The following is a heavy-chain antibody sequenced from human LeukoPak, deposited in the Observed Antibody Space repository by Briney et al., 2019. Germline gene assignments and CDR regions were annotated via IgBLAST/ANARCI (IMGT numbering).Heavy chain of an antibody. CDR2: IKSKTDDETT. Sequence: GGSLRLSCAASGFTFNNAWMSWVRQAPGKGLEWVGRIKSKTDDETTDYAAPVKGRFTISRDDSKNTVYLQMNSLKTEDTAVYYCTAGTGLTDHDYWGQGTLVTVSS. CDR3: TAGTGLTDHDY. CDR1: GFTFNNAW. J-gene: IGHJ4*02. D-gene: IGHD3/OR15-3a*01. V-gene: IGHV3-15*01.